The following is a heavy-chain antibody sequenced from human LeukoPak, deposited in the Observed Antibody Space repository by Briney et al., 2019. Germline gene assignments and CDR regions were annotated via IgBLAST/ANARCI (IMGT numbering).Heavy chain of an antibody. V-gene: IGHV4-4*07. CDR3: ARTQTPTLFDY. J-gene: IGHJ4*02. Sequence: PSETLSLTCTVSGGSISSYYWSWIRQPAGKGLEWIGRIYTSGSTNYNPSLKSRVTISLDTSKNQFSLKLSSVTAADTAVYYCARTQTPTLFDYWGQGTLVTVSS. CDR2: IYTSGST. CDR1: GGSISSYY.